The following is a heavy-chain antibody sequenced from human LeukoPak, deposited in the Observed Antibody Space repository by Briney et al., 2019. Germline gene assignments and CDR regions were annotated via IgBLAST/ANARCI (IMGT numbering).Heavy chain of an antibody. J-gene: IGHJ4*02. CDR1: GGSLSGYY. Sequence: SETLSLTCAVYGGSLSGYYWSWIRQPPGKGLEWIGEINHSGSTNYNPSLKSRVTISVDTSKNQFSLKLSSVTAADTAVYYCARPLAAAVIWGQGTLVTVSS. V-gene: IGHV4-34*01. CDR2: INHSGST. D-gene: IGHD6-13*01. CDR3: ARPLAAAVI.